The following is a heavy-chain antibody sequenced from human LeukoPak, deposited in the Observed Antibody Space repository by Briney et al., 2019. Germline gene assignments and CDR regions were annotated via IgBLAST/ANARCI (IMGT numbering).Heavy chain of an antibody. V-gene: IGHV1-2*02. D-gene: IGHD4/OR15-4a*01. CDR2: INPKSGGT. J-gene: IGHJ4*02. CDR3: VPSANYYYFDY. Sequence: AASVKVSCKASGYTFTGYYMHWVRQGPGLGFEWMGWINPKSGGTSYPQKFQGRLTMTRDTSISTAYMELSRLGSDDTAVYYCVPSANYYYFDYWGQGTLVTVSS. CDR1: GYTFTGYY.